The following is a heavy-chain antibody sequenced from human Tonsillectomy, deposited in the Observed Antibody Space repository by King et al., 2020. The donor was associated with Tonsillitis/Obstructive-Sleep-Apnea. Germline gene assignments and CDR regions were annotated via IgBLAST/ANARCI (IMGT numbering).Heavy chain of an antibody. J-gene: IGHJ3*02. V-gene: IGHV5-51*01. CDR1: GYSITTYC. CDR2: ICPGDSDT. Sequence: QLVQSGAEVKKPGESLKISCKGSGYSITTYCIGWVRQMPGKGLEWMGIICPGDSDTRYTPTFQGQVTISADQSISTAYLQWSSLKTSDTATYYCARESVRSSAFDIWGQGTMVTVSS. D-gene: IGHD3-10*02. CDR3: ARESVRSSAFDI.